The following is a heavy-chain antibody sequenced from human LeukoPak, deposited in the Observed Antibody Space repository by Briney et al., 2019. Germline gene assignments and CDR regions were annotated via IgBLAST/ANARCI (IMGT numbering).Heavy chain of an antibody. D-gene: IGHD4-17*01. CDR3: AKDPGGDYGDSSLHY. CDR2: ISGSGGST. Sequence: GGSLRLSCAASGFTFSSYAMSWVRQAPGKGLEWVSAISGSGGSTYYADSVKGRFTISRDNSKKTLYLQMNSLRAEDTAVYYCAKDPGGDYGDSSLHYWGQGTLVTVSS. V-gene: IGHV3-23*01. J-gene: IGHJ4*02. CDR1: GFTFSSYA.